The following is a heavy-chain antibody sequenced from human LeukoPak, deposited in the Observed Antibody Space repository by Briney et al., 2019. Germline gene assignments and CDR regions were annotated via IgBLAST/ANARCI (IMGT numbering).Heavy chain of an antibody. J-gene: IGHJ4*02. D-gene: IGHD3-22*01. CDR1: GGTFSSYA. Sequence: ASVKVSCKASGGTFSSYAISWVRQAPGQGLEWMGGIIPIFGTANYAQKFQGRVTITTDESTSTAYMELSSLRSEDTAVYYCVSQHDSSGSFDYWGQGTLVTVSS. V-gene: IGHV1-69*05. CDR3: VSQHDSSGSFDY. CDR2: IIPIFGTA.